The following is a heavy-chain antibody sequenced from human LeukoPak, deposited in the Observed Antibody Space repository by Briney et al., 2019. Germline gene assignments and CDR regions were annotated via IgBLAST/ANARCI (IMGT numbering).Heavy chain of an antibody. CDR2: TYFRSKWYN. V-gene: IGHV6-1*01. J-gene: IGHJ5*01. D-gene: IGHD2-2*01. CDR1: GDSVSSTSAT. CDR3: ARGDDSDCSGTRCLVVWFDS. Sequence: SQTLSLTCAISGDSVSSTSATWNWIRQSPSRGLEWLGRTYFRSKWYNDYAGSVKSRTTINADTSKNQFSLQLNSVTPEDTAVYYCARGDDSDCSGTRCLVVWFDSWGQGTLVTVSS.